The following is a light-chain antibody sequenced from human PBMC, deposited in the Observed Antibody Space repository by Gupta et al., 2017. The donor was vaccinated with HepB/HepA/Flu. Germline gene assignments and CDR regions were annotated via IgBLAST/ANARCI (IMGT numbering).Light chain of an antibody. CDR1: QSVSGY. CDR3: QQRSNWQIT. CDR2: DAS. J-gene: IGKJ5*01. V-gene: IGKV3D-11*02. Sequence: EIVLTQSPATLSLSPGERATLSCRASQSVSGYLAWYQQKPGQAPRLLIYDASKRATGIPARFSGSGPGTDFTLTISSLEPEDFAVYYCQQRSNWQITFGQGTRLEIK.